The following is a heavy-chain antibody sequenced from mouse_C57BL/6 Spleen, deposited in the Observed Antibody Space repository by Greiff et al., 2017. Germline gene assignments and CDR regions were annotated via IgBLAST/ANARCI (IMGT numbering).Heavy chain of an antibody. CDR3: GRQGPRYAMDY. D-gene: IGHD3-3*01. CDR1: GYTFTDYY. V-gene: IGHV1-75*01. Sequence: CGPELVKPGASVKISCKASGYTFTDYYINWVKQRPGQGLEWIGWIFPGSGSTYYNEKFKGKATLTVDKSSSTAYMLLSSLTSEDSAVYCGGRQGPRYAMDYWGQGTSVTVAS. J-gene: IGHJ4*01. CDR2: IFPGSGST.